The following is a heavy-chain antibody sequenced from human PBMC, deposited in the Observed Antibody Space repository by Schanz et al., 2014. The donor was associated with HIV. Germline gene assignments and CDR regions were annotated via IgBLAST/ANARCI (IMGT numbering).Heavy chain of an antibody. J-gene: IGHJ4*02. Sequence: EVQLVESGGGLVKRGGSLRLSCVVSGLIFRTYDMNWVRQAPGKGLEWVSSISSGGDYIYHADSVRGRFTISRDNAKKSLYLQMDSLRGEDTAVYYCARGGKMVTFGGVLAPFDYWGQGSLVTVSS. D-gene: IGHD3-16*02. V-gene: IGHV3-21*01. CDR2: ISSGGDYI. CDR1: GLIFRTYD. CDR3: ARGGKMVTFGGVLAPFDY.